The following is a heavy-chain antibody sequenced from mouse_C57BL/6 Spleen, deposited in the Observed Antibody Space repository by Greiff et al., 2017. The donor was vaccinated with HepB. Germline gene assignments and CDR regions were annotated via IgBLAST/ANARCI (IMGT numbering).Heavy chain of an antibody. J-gene: IGHJ3*01. CDR2: IDPSDSYT. V-gene: IGHV1-69*01. D-gene: IGHD1-1*01. Sequence: VQLQQPGAELVMPGASVKLSCKASGYTFTSYWMHWVKQRPGQGLEWIGEIDPSDSYTNYNQKFKGKSTLTVDKSSSTAYMQLSSLTSEDSAVYYCARYGPHYGRSYGFAYWGQGTLVTVSA. CDR3: ARYGPHYGRSYGFAY. CDR1: GYTFTSYW.